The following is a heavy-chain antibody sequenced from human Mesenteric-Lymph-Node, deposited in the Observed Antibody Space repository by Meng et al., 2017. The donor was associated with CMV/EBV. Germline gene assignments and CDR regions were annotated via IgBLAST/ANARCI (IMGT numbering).Heavy chain of an antibody. V-gene: IGHV3-23*01. CDR3: AKDTYSNSFYAFDI. J-gene: IGHJ3*02. CDR1: GFTFRSYA. Sequence: GESLKISCAASGFTFRSYAMSWVRQAPGKGLDWVAGISGSGSTTKYAASVEGRFTISRDNAKNSLYLQMNSLRAEDTALYYCAKDTYSNSFYAFDIWGQGTMVTVSS. D-gene: IGHD6-13*01. CDR2: ISGSGSTT.